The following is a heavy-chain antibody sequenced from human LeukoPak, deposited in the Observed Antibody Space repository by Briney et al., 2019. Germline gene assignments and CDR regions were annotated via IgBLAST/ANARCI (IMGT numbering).Heavy chain of an antibody. CDR2: LYYSGSA. CDR1: GYYITNGYH. J-gene: IGHJ6*03. D-gene: IGHD2-2*01. V-gene: IGHV4-38-2*01. Sequence: PSETLSLTCAVSGYYITNGYHWGWIRQSPGKGLEWIASLYYSGSAYYNPSLKSRVTILVDTYKNQFSLKVSSVTAADTAVYYCARHAGYQLPSGYNSYYMDVWGKGTTVTVSS. CDR3: ARHAGYQLPSGYNSYYMDV.